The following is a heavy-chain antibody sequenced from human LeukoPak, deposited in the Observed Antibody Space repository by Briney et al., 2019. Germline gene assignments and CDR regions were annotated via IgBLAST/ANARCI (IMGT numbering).Heavy chain of an antibody. V-gene: IGHV1-69*05. CDR1: GGTFSSYA. J-gene: IGHJ4*02. Sequence: SVKVSCKASGGTFSSYAISWVRQAPGQGLEWMGGIIPIFGTANYAQKFQGRVTMTRDTSISTAYMELSGLRSDDTAVYYCARPNYYDSSGQFDYWGQGALVIVSS. D-gene: IGHD3-22*01. CDR2: IIPIFGTA. CDR3: ARPNYYDSSGQFDY.